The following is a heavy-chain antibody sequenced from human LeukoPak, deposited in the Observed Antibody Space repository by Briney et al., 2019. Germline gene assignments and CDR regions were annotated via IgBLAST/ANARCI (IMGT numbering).Heavy chain of an antibody. Sequence: GGSLRLSCAASGFTFSSHGMHWVRQAPGKGLEWVAFIRYDGSNKYHADSVKGRFTISRDNSKNTLYLQMNSLRAEDTAVYYCAKDALPAAIIFPDAFDIWGQGTLVTVSS. CDR2: IRYDGSNK. V-gene: IGHV3-30*02. D-gene: IGHD2-2*02. CDR1: GFTFSSHG. CDR3: AKDALPAAIIFPDAFDI. J-gene: IGHJ3*02.